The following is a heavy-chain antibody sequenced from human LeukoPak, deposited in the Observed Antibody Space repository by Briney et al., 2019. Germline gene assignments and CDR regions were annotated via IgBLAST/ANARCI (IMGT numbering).Heavy chain of an antibody. V-gene: IGHV4-59*08. Sequence: SETLSLTCTVSGDSVSGVYWSWIRQPPGKGLEWIGYVYYSGDTNYNPSLKSRITMSLDTSKNQVSLRLSSVTAADTAVYYCARHPFATPFDYWGRGTLLTVSS. CDR3: ARHPFATPFDY. CDR2: VYYSGDT. J-gene: IGHJ4*02. D-gene: IGHD2-15*01. CDR1: GDSVSGVY.